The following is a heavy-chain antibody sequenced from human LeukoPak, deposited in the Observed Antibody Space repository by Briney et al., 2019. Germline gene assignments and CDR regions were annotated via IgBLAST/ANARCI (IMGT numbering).Heavy chain of an antibody. J-gene: IGHJ4*02. CDR1: GGSFSGYY. CDR3: ARAHYYDSSGYSIAAHFDY. CDR2: INHSGST. V-gene: IGHV4-34*01. Sequence: PSETLSLTCAVYGGSFSGYYWSWIRQPPGKGLEWMGEINHSGSTNYNPSLKSRVTISVDTSKNQFSLKLSSVTAADTAVYYCARAHYYDSSGYSIAAHFDYWGQGTLVTVSS. D-gene: IGHD3-22*01.